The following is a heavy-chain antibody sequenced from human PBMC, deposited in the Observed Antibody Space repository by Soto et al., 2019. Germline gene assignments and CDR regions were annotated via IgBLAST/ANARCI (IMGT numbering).Heavy chain of an antibody. CDR3: ARSYYYETTGYYPLDY. J-gene: IGHJ4*02. D-gene: IGHD3-22*01. V-gene: IGHV4-59*01. Sequence: SETLSLTCAVSGDSISSYYCMWIRQPPGKGLESIGYLYYGRSANYNPSLKSRVTLSLDTSKNQFSLKLSSVTAADTAVFYCARSYYYETTGYYPLDYWGQGALVTVSS. CDR2: LYYGRSA. CDR1: GDSISSYY.